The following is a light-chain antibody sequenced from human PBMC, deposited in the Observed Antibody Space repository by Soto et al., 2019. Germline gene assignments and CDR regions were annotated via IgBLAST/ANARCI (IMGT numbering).Light chain of an antibody. CDR1: QSMARNS. CDR2: AAA. Sequence: EIVLTQSAATLSLSPGERATLSCRASQSMARNSIACYQQNPGRAPRLLIYAAATRATGIADRCSGGGSGTDVTLTISSLKPDDFAVFHCQQYDCLPLTFGGGTRVEIK. J-gene: IGKJ4*01. V-gene: IGKV3-20*01. CDR3: QQYDCLPLT.